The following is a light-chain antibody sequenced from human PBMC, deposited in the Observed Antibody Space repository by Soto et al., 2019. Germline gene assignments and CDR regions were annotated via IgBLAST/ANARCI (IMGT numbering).Light chain of an antibody. Sequence: EIVLTQSPATLSLSPGEGATLSCRASESLYTYLAWFQQKPGQAPRLLIYDTSSRATGVPARFSGSGAGTDYTLTISSLEPEDFAVYYCQEHGNWPRRTFGPGTKVEI. J-gene: IGKJ3*01. V-gene: IGKV3-11*01. CDR3: QEHGNWPRRT. CDR2: DTS. CDR1: ESLYTY.